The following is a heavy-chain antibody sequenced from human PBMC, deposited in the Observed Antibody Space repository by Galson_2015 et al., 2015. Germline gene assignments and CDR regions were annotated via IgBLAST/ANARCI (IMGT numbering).Heavy chain of an antibody. CDR2: ISYDGSNK. Sequence: SLRLSCAASGFTFSSYGIHWVRQAPGKGLEWVAGISYDGSNKYYADSVKGRFTISRDNSKNTLWLQVNSLRAEDTAVYYCAKDLTTMTTSAAFDIWGQGTMVTVSS. D-gene: IGHD4-17*01. CDR1: GFTFSSYG. V-gene: IGHV3-30*18. CDR3: AKDLTTMTTSAAFDI. J-gene: IGHJ3*02.